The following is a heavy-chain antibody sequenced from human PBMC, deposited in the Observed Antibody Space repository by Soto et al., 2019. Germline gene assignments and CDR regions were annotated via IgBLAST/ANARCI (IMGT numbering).Heavy chain of an antibody. CDR1: DYTFTSYG. J-gene: IGHJ3*02. D-gene: IGHD6-19*01. V-gene: IGHV1-18*01. CDR3: AREGIAVAHGAFDI. Sequence: ASVKVSCKASDYTFTSYGITWVRQAPGQGLEWVGWISAFNGNTNYAQKLQGRVTMTTDTSTSTAYMELRSLRSDDTAVYYCAREGIAVAHGAFDIWGQGTMVTVSS. CDR2: ISAFNGNT.